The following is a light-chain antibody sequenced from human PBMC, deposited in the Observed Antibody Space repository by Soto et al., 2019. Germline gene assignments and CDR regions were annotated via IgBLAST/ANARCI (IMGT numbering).Light chain of an antibody. J-gene: IGLJ2*01. CDR2: DVN. CDR1: SSDVGGYNF. CDR3: SSYSGSSPLVV. V-gene: IGLV2-14*03. Sequence: QSALTQPASVSGSPGQSIAISCTGTSSDVGGYNFVSWYQQHPGKAPKLMIYDVNIRPSGVSNRFSGSKSGSTASLTISGLQAEDEADYYCSSYSGSSPLVVFGGGTKLTVL.